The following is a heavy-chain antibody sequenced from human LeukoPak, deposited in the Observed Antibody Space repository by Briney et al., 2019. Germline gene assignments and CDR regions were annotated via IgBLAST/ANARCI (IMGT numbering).Heavy chain of an antibody. D-gene: IGHD6-13*01. CDR2: IKSKTDGGTT. V-gene: IGHV3-15*01. CDR1: GFTFSNAW. Sequence: PGGSLRLSCAASGFTFSNAWMSWVCQAPGKGLEWVGRIKSKTDGGTTDYAAPVKGRFTISRDDSKNTLYLQMNSLRVEDTAVYYCARGSDNSSPHHLYYFDSWGQGALVTVSS. CDR3: ARGSDNSSPHHLYYFDS. J-gene: IGHJ4*02.